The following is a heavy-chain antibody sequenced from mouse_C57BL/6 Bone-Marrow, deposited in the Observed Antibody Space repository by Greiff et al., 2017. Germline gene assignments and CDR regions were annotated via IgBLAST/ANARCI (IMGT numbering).Heavy chain of an antibody. V-gene: IGHV5-17*01. D-gene: IGHD1-1*01. Sequence: EVQVVESGGGLVKPGGSLKLSCAASGFTFSDYGMHWVRQAPAKGLEWVAYISSGSSTIYYADTVKGRFTISRDNAKNTLFLQMTSLRSEDTAMYYCARHYYGSSYWYFDVWGTGTTVTVSS. CDR2: ISSGSSTI. CDR1: GFTFSDYG. J-gene: IGHJ1*03. CDR3: ARHYYGSSYWYFDV.